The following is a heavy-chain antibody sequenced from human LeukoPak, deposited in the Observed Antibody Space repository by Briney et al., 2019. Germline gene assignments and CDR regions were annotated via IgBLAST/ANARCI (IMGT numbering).Heavy chain of an antibody. CDR2: IWYDGSNK. J-gene: IGHJ6*02. D-gene: IGHD1-26*01. V-gene: IGHV3-33*01. CDR3: ARGEDYYYYYGMDV. CDR1: GFTFSSYG. Sequence: PGGSLRLSCAASGFTFSSYGMHWVRQAPGKGLEWVAVIWYDGSNKYYADSVKGRFTISRDNSKNTLYLQMNSLRAEDTAVYYCARGEDYYYYYGMDVWGQGTLVTVSS.